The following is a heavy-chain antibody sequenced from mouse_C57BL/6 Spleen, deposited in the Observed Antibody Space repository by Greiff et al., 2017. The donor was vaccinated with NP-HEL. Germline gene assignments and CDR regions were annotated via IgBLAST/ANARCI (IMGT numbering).Heavy chain of an antibody. D-gene: IGHD1-1*01. V-gene: IGHV1-7*01. CDR1: GYTFTSYW. J-gene: IGHJ3*01. CDR3: ARDPYYYGSSPSWFAY. Sequence: VQLQQSGAELAKPGASVKLSCKASGYTFTSYWMHWVKQRPGQGLEWIGYINPSSGYTKYKQKFKDKATLTADKSSSTAYMQLSSLTYEDSAVYYCARDPYYYGSSPSWFAYWGQGTLVTVSA. CDR2: INPSSGYT.